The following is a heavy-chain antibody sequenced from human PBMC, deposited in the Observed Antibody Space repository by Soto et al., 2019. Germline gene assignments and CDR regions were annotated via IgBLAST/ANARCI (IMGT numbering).Heavy chain of an antibody. CDR2: ISGSGGST. J-gene: IGHJ6*02. Sequence: GGSLRLSCAASGFTFSSYAMSWVRQAPGKXLEWVSAISGSGGSTYYADSVKGRFTISRDNSKNTLYLQMNSLRAEDTAVYYCAKTKGGHSSSWYSYYYYGMDVWGQGTTVTVSS. CDR3: AKTKGGHSSSWYSYYYYGMDV. CDR1: GFTFSSYA. D-gene: IGHD6-13*01. V-gene: IGHV3-23*01.